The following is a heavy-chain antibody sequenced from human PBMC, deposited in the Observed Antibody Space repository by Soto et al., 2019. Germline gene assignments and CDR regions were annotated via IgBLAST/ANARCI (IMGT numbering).Heavy chain of an antibody. CDR1: GFTVSSNY. CDR2: IYSGGST. Sequence: GALRLSCAASGFTVSSNYMSWVRQAPGKGLEWVSVIYSGGSTYYADSVKGRSTISRDNSKNTLYLQMNSLRAEDTAVYYCARDASLYYYDSSGYFDYWGQGTLVTVSS. D-gene: IGHD3-22*01. J-gene: IGHJ4*02. CDR3: ARDASLYYYDSSGYFDY. V-gene: IGHV3-53*01.